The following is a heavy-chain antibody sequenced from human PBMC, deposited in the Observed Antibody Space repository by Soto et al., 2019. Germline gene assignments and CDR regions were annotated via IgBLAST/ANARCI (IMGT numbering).Heavy chain of an antibody. D-gene: IGHD6-13*01. V-gene: IGHV1-18*01. CDR3: ASPVGAAAGVEWFYP. CDR2: ISAYNGNT. Sequence: ASVKVSCKASGYTFTSYGISWVRQAPGQGLEWMGWISAYNGNTNYAQKLQGRVTMTTDTSTSTAYMELRSLRSDDTAVYYCASPVGAAAGVEWFYPRAQGTPVTVSS. J-gene: IGHJ5*02. CDR1: GYTFTSYG.